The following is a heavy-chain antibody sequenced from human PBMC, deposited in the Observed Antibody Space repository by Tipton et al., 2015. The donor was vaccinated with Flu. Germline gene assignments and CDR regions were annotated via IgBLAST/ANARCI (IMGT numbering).Heavy chain of an antibody. D-gene: IGHD6-6*01. CDR2: IYHSGST. Sequence: TLSLTCTVSGGSISSYYWSWIRQPPGKGLEWIGSIYHSGSTYYNPSLKSRVTISVDTSKNQFSLKLSSVTAADTAVYYCARDQFRSSSPFDYWGQGTLVTVSS. V-gene: IGHV4-59*12. CDR1: GGSISSYY. CDR3: ARDQFRSSSPFDY. J-gene: IGHJ4*02.